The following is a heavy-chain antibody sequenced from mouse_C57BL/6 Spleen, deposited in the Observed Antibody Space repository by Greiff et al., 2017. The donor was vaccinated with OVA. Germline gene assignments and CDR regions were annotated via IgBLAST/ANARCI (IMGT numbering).Heavy chain of an antibody. CDR2: IRNKANNHAT. CDR1: GFTFSDAW. CDR3: TGGFYFYGGYFDY. V-gene: IGHV6-6*01. Sequence: EVKLMESGGGLVQPGGSMKLSCAASGFTFSDAWMDWVRQSPEKGLEWVAEIRNKANNHATYYAESVKGRFTISRDDSKSSVDLQMNSLRAEDTGIYYCTGGFYFYGGYFDYWGQGTTLTVSS. J-gene: IGHJ2*01. D-gene: IGHD1-1*01.